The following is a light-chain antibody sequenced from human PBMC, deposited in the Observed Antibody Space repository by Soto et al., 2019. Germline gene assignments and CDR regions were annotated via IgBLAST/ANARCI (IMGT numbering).Light chain of an antibody. CDR2: SAS. CDR3: QQSQNTPRT. J-gene: IGKJ1*01. V-gene: IGKV1-39*01. CDR1: QNIRTY. Sequence: IRMTQSPSSLSGSVGDRVTITCRASQNIRTYLNWYQQKPGKAPQVLIYSASTSQSGVPSRFSGSGSGTEFTLTINNLQPEDSATYYCQQSQNTPRTFGQVTKVDIK.